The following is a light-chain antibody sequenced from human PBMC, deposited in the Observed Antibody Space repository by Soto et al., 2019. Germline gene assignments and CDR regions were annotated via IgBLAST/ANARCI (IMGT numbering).Light chain of an antibody. Sequence: EIVLTQSPATLSLSPGERATLSCRASQSVSSYLAWYQQKPGQAPRLLIYDASNRATGIPARFSGSGSGTDFTLTISSLAPEDCAVYYWQQRSNWPPYTFGQGTKLEIK. V-gene: IGKV3-11*01. CDR2: DAS. CDR1: QSVSSY. J-gene: IGKJ2*01. CDR3: QQRSNWPPYT.